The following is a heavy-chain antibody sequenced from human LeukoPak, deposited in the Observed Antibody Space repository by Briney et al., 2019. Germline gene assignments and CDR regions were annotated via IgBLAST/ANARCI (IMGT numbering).Heavy chain of an antibody. CDR2: IYYSGST. J-gene: IGHJ4*02. D-gene: IGHD4-17*01. Sequence: PSETLSLTCTVSGGSISNSSYYWGCIRQPPGKGLEWIGSIYYSGSTYYNPSLKSRVTISVDTSKNQFSLKLSSVTAAGTAVYYCARLRRGTDYWGQGTLVTVSS. CDR3: ARLRRGTDY. V-gene: IGHV4-39*07. CDR1: GGSISNSSYY.